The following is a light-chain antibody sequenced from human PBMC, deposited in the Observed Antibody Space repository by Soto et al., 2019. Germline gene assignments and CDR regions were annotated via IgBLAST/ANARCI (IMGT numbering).Light chain of an antibody. CDR1: QDISNF. CDR3: QQVKSYPYT. CDR2: YAS. V-gene: IGKV1-9*01. Sequence: IQLTQSPSPLSASVGDRVTIACRASQDISNFLAWYQQRPGKAPKLLIYYASTMQTGVPSRFSGSGSGTDFTLTISSLQPEDFATYYCQQVKSYPYTSGQGTKLEI. J-gene: IGKJ2*01.